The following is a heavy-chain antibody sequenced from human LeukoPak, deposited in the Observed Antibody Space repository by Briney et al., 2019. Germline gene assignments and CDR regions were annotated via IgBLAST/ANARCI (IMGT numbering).Heavy chain of an antibody. CDR1: GFTFSSYW. CDR3: AKGKNGGYDWGAAFDI. J-gene: IGHJ3*02. CDR2: INSDGSST. V-gene: IGHV3-74*01. Sequence: PGGSLRLSCAASGFTFSSYWMHWVRQAPGKGLVWVSRINSDGSSTSYADSVKGRFTISRDNSKNTLYLQMKSLRAEDTAVYHCAKGKNGGYDWGAAFDIWGQGTKVTVSS. D-gene: IGHD5-12*01.